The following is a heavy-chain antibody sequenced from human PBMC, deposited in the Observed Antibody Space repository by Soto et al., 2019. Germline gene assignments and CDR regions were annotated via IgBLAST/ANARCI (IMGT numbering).Heavy chain of an antibody. CDR3: ARGMVAKEGRVLLTLGY. Sequence: QVQLVQSGAEVKKPGSSVKVSCKASGGTFSSYAISWVRQAPGQGLEWMGGIIPIFGTANYAQKFQGRVTITADESTSTAYMELGSLRAEDTAVYYCARGMVAKEGRVLLTLGYWGQGTLVTVSS. D-gene: IGHD5-12*01. CDR2: IIPIFGTA. CDR1: GGTFSSYA. J-gene: IGHJ4*02. V-gene: IGHV1-69*12.